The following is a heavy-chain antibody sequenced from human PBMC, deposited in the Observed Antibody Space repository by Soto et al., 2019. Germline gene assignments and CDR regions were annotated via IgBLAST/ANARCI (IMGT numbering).Heavy chain of an antibody. Sequence: EVQLVESGGGLVKPGGSLRLSCEASGFSFSSHSMNWVRQAPGKGLEWVSSIGDSSTYIYYADSVKGRFTISRDNAKNSLYLQMNSLRAEATAVYYCARDQRWLRHGYSYYWGQGTLVTVSS. CDR3: ARDQRWLRHGYSYY. D-gene: IGHD3-22*01. CDR2: IGDSSTYI. J-gene: IGHJ4*02. V-gene: IGHV3-21*01. CDR1: GFSFSSHS.